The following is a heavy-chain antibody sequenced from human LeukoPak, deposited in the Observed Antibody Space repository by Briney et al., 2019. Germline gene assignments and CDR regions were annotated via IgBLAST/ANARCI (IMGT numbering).Heavy chain of an antibody. Sequence: SCKASGGTFSTYAMHWVRQAPGKGLEWVAFTSFDESNKFYADSVEGRFTISRDNSQNTLFLQMHNLRVDDTAMYFCAVVAGRFPPDYWGQGTLVTVSS. CDR1: GGTFSTYA. CDR3: AVVAGRFPPDY. D-gene: IGHD6-19*01. CDR2: TSFDESNK. J-gene: IGHJ4*02. V-gene: IGHV3-30-3*01.